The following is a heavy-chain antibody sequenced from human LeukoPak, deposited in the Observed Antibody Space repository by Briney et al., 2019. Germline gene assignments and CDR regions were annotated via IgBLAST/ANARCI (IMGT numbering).Heavy chain of an antibody. CDR3: ARSTYYDFWSGYPFDY. CDR2: IYHSGST. D-gene: IGHD3-3*01. J-gene: IGHJ4*02. Sequence: SETLSLTCAVSGYSISSGYYWGWIRQPPGKGLEWIGSIYHSGSTYYNPSLKSRVTISVDTSKNQFSLKLSSVTAADTAAYYCARSTYYDFWSGYPFDYWGQGTLVTVSS. CDR1: GYSISSGYY. V-gene: IGHV4-38-2*01.